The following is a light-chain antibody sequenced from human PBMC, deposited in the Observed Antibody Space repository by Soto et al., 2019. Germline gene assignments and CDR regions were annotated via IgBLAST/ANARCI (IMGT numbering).Light chain of an antibody. J-gene: IGKJ1*01. V-gene: IGKV1-39*01. CDR2: LAS. Sequence: DIQMTQSPSSLSASVGYRVTITCRASQSISSYLNWYQQRPGKAPKLLIYLASSLSSGVPSKFSGSGSGTDFTLTISVLQPEDSATYYCQQTYKTPLTFGQGTKVDIK. CDR3: QQTYKTPLT. CDR1: QSISSY.